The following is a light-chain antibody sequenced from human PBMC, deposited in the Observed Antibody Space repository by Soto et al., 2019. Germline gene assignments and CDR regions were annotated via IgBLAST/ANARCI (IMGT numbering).Light chain of an antibody. Sequence: QSVLTQPPSASGTPGQRVTISCSGSSSNIGSNTVNWYQHLPGTAPKLLIYSNNQRPSGVPDRFSGSKSGTSASLAISGLQSEDEADYYSEAWDDSLTGYVVFGRGTKLT. CDR2: SNN. CDR1: SSNIGSNT. V-gene: IGLV1-44*01. CDR3: EAWDDSLTGYVV. J-gene: IGLJ2*01.